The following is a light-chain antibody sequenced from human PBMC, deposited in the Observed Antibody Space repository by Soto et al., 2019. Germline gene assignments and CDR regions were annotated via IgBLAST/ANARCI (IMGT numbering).Light chain of an antibody. Sequence: QSVLTQPPSVSAAPGQKVTISCSGSSSNIGDNYVSWYQQFPGTAPKLMIYDVSNRPSGVSNRFSGSKSGNTASLTISGLQAEDEADYYCSSYTTSSTLLYVFGTGTKLTVL. CDR2: DVS. J-gene: IGLJ1*01. CDR1: SSNIGDNY. CDR3: SSYTTSSTLLYV. V-gene: IGLV2-14*03.